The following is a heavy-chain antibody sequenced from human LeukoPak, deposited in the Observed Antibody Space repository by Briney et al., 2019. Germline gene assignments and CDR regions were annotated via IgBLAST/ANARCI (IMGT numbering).Heavy chain of an antibody. CDR1: GGSISSNY. J-gene: IGHJ4*02. CDR2: IHYRGST. Sequence: PSETLSLTCTVSGGSISSNYWSWIRQPPGKGLEWVGYIHYRGSTNYNLSLKSRVTISVDTSKNQFSLKLSSVTAADTAVYYCARGQVVFDYWGQGTVVTVSS. D-gene: IGHD1-1*01. V-gene: IGHV4-59*01. CDR3: ARGQVVFDY.